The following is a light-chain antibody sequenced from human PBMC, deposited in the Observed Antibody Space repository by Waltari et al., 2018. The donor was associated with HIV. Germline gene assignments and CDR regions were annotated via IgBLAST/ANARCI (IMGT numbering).Light chain of an antibody. CDR1: QSINTY. V-gene: IGKV1-39*01. CDR3: QQSYSTPGT. CDR2: AAS. J-gene: IGKJ1*01. Sequence: DIQMTQSPSSLSASVGDRVTITCRASQSINTYLNWYHQQPGKAPKLLIYAASNLQTGVPSRFSGSGSVTDFTLTINSLQPEDLGIYYCQQSYSTPGTLGQGTKVEIK.